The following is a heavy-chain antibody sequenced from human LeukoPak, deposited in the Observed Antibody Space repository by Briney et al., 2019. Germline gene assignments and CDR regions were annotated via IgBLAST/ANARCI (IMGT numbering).Heavy chain of an antibody. V-gene: IGHV4-39*01. Sequence: SETLSLTCTVSGGSISSSSYYWGWIRQPPGKGLEWIGSIYYSGSTYYNPSLKSRVTISVDTSKNQFSLKLSSVTAADTAVYYCARYDSRVIAAFDIWGQGTMVTVSS. CDR1: GGSISSSSYY. J-gene: IGHJ3*02. CDR2: IYYSGST. D-gene: IGHD3-22*01. CDR3: ARYDSRVIAAFDI.